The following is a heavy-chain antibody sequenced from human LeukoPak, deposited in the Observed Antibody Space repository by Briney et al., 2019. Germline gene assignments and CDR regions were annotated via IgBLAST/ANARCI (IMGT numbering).Heavy chain of an antibody. CDR1: GFTFSHIG. CDR2: IHPNGVHT. D-gene: IGHD3/OR15-3a*01. CDR3: ARVGYTYGFLGAFDI. Sequence: GGTLRLSCEASGFTFSHIGMAWVRQAPGKGLEWVSSIHPNGVHTHYADSVRGRFTISRENSKNTLYVQMNGLRAEDTAVYYCARVGYTYGFLGAFDIWGQGTMVTVSS. J-gene: IGHJ3*02. V-gene: IGHV3-23*01.